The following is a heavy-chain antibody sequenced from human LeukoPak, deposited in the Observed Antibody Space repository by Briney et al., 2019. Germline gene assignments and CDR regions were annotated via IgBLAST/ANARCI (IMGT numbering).Heavy chain of an antibody. CDR2: IYYSGST. CDR3: ATHDSYNWFDP. J-gene: IGHJ5*02. CDR1: GFTFSSYAMH. Sequence: GSLRLSCAASGFTFSSYAMHWVRQPPGKGLEWIGSIYYSGSTYYNPSLKSRVTISVDTSKNQFSLKLSSVTAADTAVYYCATHDSYNWFDPWGQGTLVTVSS. D-gene: IGHD2-15*01. V-gene: IGHV4-39*01.